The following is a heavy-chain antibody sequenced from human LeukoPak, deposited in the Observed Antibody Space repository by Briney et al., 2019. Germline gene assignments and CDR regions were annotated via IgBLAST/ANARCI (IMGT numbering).Heavy chain of an antibody. CDR3: ARVRGDFETD. Sequence: SETLSLTCSVSGGSISSYWTWIRQPPGKGLEWIGYRYYSGSTTYNPSLKSRVTISVDTSKSQFSLKLISVTAAGTAIYYCARVRGDFETDWGQGTLVTVSS. CDR1: GGSISSY. CDR2: RYYSGST. D-gene: IGHD3-16*01. V-gene: IGHV4-59*01. J-gene: IGHJ1*01.